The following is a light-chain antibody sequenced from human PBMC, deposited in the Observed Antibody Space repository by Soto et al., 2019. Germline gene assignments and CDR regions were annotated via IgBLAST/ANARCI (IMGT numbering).Light chain of an antibody. CDR3: AAWDDSLKGYV. J-gene: IGLJ1*01. CDR1: SSNIGSNF. Sequence: ALTQPPSASGTPGQRVTISCSGGSSNIGSNFVNWYQQLPGAAPKLLIYSNNQRPSGVPDRFSGSKSGTSASLAISGLQSEDEADYYCAAWDDSLKGYVFGTGTKVTVL. V-gene: IGLV1-44*01. CDR2: SNN.